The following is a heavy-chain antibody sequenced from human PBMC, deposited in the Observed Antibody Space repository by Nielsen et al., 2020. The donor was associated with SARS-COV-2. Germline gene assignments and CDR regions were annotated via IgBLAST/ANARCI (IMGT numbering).Heavy chain of an antibody. J-gene: IGHJ2*01. CDR3: ARDQDGGAATSNWYFDL. Sequence: GGFLRLSCAASGFTFSSYSMTWVRQAAGKGLEWVANIKQDGSEKYYVDSVKGRFTFSRDNARNSVYLQMNSLRDEDTAVYYCARDQDGGAATSNWYFDLWGRGTLVIVSS. CDR2: IKQDGSEK. D-gene: IGHD6-25*01. V-gene: IGHV3-7*01. CDR1: GFTFSSYS.